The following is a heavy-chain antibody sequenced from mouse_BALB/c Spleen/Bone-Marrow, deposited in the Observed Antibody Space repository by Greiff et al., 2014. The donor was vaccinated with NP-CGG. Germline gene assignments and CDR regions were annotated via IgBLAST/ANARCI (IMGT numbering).Heavy chain of an antibody. V-gene: IGHV1S30*01. CDR1: GYSFTGYY. J-gene: IGHJ3*01. Sequence: VHVKQSGPELVKPGPSVKISCKASGYSFTGYYMHWVKQSHGKSLEWIGKLNPYNGGTSYNQKFKGKATLTVDTSPSTAFMELHSLTSEDSLVYYCARQLYGNYAYWGLGTLVTVSA. CDR3: ARQLYGNYAY. D-gene: IGHD2-10*02. CDR2: LNPYNGGT.